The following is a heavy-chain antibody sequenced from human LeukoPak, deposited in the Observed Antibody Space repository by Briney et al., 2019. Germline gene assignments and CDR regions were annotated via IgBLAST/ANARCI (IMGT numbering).Heavy chain of an antibody. Sequence: SETLSLTCTVSGGSISSSSYYWGWIRQPPGKGLEWIGSIYYSGGTYYKPSLKSRVTISVDTSKNQFSLKLSSVTAADTAVYYCARLVRGVLKYYFDYWGQGTLVTVSS. V-gene: IGHV4-39*07. J-gene: IGHJ4*02. CDR3: ARLVRGVLKYYFDY. CDR1: GGSISSSSYY. CDR2: IYYSGGT. D-gene: IGHD3-10*01.